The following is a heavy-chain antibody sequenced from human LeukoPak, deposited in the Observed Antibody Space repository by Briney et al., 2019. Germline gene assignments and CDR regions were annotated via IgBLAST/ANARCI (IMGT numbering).Heavy chain of an antibody. V-gene: IGHV4-4*07. J-gene: IGHJ6*03. D-gene: IGHD3-22*01. CDR2: IYAGGST. CDR1: GGSMFSYH. CDR3: ARLRFYDSSGYSPGYYMDV. Sequence: SETLSLTCTVSGGSMFSYHWSWVRQSAGEGLEWIGRIYAGGSTNYSPSLKSRVTMSVDTTKNQFSLKLKSVTAADTAVYYCARLRFYDSSGYSPGYYMDVWGKGTTVIVSS.